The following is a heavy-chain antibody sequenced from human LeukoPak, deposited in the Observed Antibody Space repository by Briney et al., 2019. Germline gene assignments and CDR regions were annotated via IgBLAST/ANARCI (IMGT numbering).Heavy chain of an antibody. CDR2: INPNSGGT. J-gene: IGHJ1*01. CDR1: RYTFTGYY. CDR3: ARAVAAAGTGAEYFQH. Sequence: ASVKVSCKASRYTFTGYYIHWVRHAPGQGLEWMGWINPNSGGTNYAQKFQGRVTMTRDTSINTAYMELSRLRSDDTAVYYCARAVAAAGTGAEYFQHWGQGTLVTVSS. V-gene: IGHV1-2*02. D-gene: IGHD6-13*01.